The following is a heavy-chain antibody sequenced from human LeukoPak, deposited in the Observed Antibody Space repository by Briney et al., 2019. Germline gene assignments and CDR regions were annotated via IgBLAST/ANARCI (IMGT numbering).Heavy chain of an antibody. CDR2: INHTSST. Sequence: SETLSLTCAVYGGSFSGYYWRWLRQPPGKGGEWIGEINHTSSTNYNPSLKTRVTISVDTSKNQFSLKLSSVTAADTAVYYCARASRTAMAHFDYWGQGTLVTVSS. CDR3: ARASRTAMAHFDY. D-gene: IGHD5-18*01. J-gene: IGHJ4*02. CDR1: GGSFSGYY. V-gene: IGHV4-34*01.